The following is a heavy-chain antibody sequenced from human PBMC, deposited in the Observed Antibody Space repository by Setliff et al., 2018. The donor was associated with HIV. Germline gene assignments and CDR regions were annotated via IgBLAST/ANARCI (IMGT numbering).Heavy chain of an antibody. CDR1: GYTFTGYY. CDR2: INPNSGGT. D-gene: IGHD3-3*01. V-gene: IGHV1-2*04. Sequence: ASVKVSCKASGYTFTGYYMHWVRQAPGQGLEWMGWINPNSGGTNYAQKFQGWVTMTRDTSISTAYMELSRLRSDDTAVYYCARGGILQFLEWSVDYWGQGTPVTVSS. CDR3: ARGGILQFLEWSVDY. J-gene: IGHJ4*02.